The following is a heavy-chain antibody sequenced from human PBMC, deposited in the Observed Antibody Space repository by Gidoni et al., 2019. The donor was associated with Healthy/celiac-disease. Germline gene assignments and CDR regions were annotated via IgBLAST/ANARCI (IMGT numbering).Heavy chain of an antibody. V-gene: IGHV4-39*01. CDR2: LYCCGST. D-gene: IGHD3-3*01. CDR1: GGSISSSSSY. CDR3: ASLEPYYDFWSVPFDY. J-gene: IGHJ4*02. Sequence: QLQLQESGPGLVKPSETLSLTCTVSGGSISSSSSYRVWIRPPTWKGLEWFGGLYCCGSTYYNPSLNSLVTISVDTSKNQFSLNLSSVTAADTSVYYGASLEPYYDFWSVPFDYWGQGTLVTVSS.